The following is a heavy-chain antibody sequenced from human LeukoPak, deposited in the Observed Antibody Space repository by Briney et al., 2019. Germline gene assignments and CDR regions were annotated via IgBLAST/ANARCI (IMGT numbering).Heavy chain of an antibody. Sequence: KISCQGSGGTFSSYAISWVRQAPGQGLEWMGGIIPIFGTANYAQKFQGRVTITTDESTSTAYMELSSLRSEDTAVYYCARATDQLAPSGAFDYWGQGTLVTVSS. D-gene: IGHD2-2*01. CDR3: ARATDQLAPSGAFDY. CDR1: GGTFSSYA. J-gene: IGHJ4*02. CDR2: IIPIFGTA. V-gene: IGHV1-69*05.